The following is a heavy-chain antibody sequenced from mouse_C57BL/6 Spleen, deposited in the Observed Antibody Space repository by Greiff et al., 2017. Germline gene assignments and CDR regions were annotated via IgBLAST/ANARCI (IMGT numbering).Heavy chain of an antibody. CDR2: ISSGSSTI. J-gene: IGHJ4*01. CDR1: GFTFSDYG. Sequence: EVKLMESGGGLVKPGGSLKLSCAASGFTFSDYGMHWVRQAPEKGLEWVAYISSGSSTIYYADTVKGRFTISRDNAKNTLFLQMTSLRSEDTAMYYCAREALLSYYYAMDYWGQGTSVTVSS. V-gene: IGHV5-17*01. CDR3: AREALLSYYYAMDY. D-gene: IGHD2-1*01.